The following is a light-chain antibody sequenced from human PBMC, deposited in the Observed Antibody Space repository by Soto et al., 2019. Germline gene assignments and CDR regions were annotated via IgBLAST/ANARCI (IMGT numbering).Light chain of an antibody. CDR3: QQYTRLWT. Sequence: DIQMTQSPSTLSASVGDRVTITCRASQSISDWLVWYQQKPGKAPKLLIYGASILESGAPSRFSGSGSGTEFTLTISSLQPDDFATYYCQQYTRLWTFGQGTKVEIK. CDR2: GAS. CDR1: QSISDW. V-gene: IGKV1-5*01. J-gene: IGKJ1*01.